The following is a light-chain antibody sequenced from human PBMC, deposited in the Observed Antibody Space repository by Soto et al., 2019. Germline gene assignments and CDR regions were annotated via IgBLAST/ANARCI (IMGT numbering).Light chain of an antibody. CDR2: EVS. Sequence: QSALTQPASVSGSPGQSITISCTGTSSDVGGYNFVSWYQHHPGKAPKLMISEVSNRPSGVSNRFSGSKSGNTASLTISGLQAEDEADYYCSSYTSSTPPVFGGGTKLTVL. CDR3: SSYTSSTPPV. CDR1: SSDVGGYNF. J-gene: IGLJ2*01. V-gene: IGLV2-14*01.